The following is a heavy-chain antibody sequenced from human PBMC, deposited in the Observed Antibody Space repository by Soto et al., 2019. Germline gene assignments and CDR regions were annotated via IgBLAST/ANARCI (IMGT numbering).Heavy chain of an antibody. J-gene: IGHJ6*02. CDR2: ITDSGDST. V-gene: IGHV3-23*01. CDR1: GFTFSNYA. Sequence: PGGSLRLSCAASGFTFSNYAMSWVRQAPGKGQGWVSGITDSGDSTYYADSVKGRFTISRDNSKNTLFLQMNSLRAEDTAVYYCANHYGSGSYYRLYYYYYGMDVWGQGTTVTVSS. D-gene: IGHD3-10*01. CDR3: ANHYGSGSYYRLYYYYYGMDV.